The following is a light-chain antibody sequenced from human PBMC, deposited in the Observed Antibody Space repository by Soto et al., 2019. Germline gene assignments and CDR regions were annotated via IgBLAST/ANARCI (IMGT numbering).Light chain of an antibody. CDR1: QGIGTW. J-gene: IGKJ4*01. CDR3: QQYDFYPRT. CDR2: GAS. Sequence: DIQLTQSPSSLSASVGDTVTITCRASQGIGTWLAWFRQRPGQAPKSLIYGASTLQGGVPSRFSARVSGTDFTLTVTGLQPEDFATYYCQQYDFYPRTFGGGTKVEIK. V-gene: IGKV1D-16*01.